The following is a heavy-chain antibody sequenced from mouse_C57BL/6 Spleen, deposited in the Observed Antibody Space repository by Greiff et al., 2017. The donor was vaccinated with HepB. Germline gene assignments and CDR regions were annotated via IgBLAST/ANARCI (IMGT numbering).Heavy chain of an antibody. V-gene: IGHV6-3*01. CDR2: IRLKSDNYAT. CDR1: GFTFSNYW. CDR3: TVGNYREVWFAY. D-gene: IGHD2-1*01. Sequence: EVKVEESGGGLVQPGGSMKLSCVASGFTFSNYWMNWVRQSPEKGLEWVAQIRLKSDNYATHYAESVKGRFTISRDDSKSSVYLQMNNLRAEDTGIHYCTVGNYREVWFAYWGQGTLVTVSA. J-gene: IGHJ3*01.